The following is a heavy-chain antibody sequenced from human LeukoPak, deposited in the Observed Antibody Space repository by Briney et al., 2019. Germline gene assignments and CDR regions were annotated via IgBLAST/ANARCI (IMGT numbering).Heavy chain of an antibody. Sequence: PGRSLRLSCAASGFTFSDYYMSWLRQAPGKGLEWLSYISSSGDIIYNADSLKGRFTISRDNARNSLYLQMNSLRAEDTAVYYCARDDFGGKFDYWGQGTLVTVSS. CDR1: GFTFSDYY. CDR3: ARDDFGGKFDY. CDR2: ISSSGDII. J-gene: IGHJ4*02. D-gene: IGHD4-23*01. V-gene: IGHV3-11*04.